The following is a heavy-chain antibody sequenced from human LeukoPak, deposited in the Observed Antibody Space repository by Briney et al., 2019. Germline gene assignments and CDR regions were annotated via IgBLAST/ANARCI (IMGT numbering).Heavy chain of an antibody. CDR1: GGSISSNRYY. CDR2: CYYRGRP. J-gene: IGHJ4*02. Sequence: SETLSLTCTVSGGSISSNRYYWGWIRQPPGKGLEWIGSCYYRGRPYYNPSLKNRVTISVDTSKNQFYLKLSSWTAGVTPLYYCAGGSRPNYYYSSGMFDYWGQGTLVTVSS. V-gene: IGHV4-39*07. D-gene: IGHD3-22*01. CDR3: AGGSRPNYYYSSGMFDY.